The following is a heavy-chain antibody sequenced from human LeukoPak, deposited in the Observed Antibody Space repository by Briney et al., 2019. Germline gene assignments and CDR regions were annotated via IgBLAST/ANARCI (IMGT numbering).Heavy chain of an antibody. D-gene: IGHD2-15*01. Sequence: PGGSLRLSCAASGFSFSTYWMHWVRQAPGKGLVWVSRINGDGSITNYADSVKGRFTISRDNSKNTLYLQMNSLRAEDTAVYYCAREDCSGGSCNYYYYGMDVWGQGTTVTVSS. V-gene: IGHV3-74*01. CDR3: AREDCSGGSCNYYYYGMDV. CDR1: GFSFSTYW. CDR2: INGDGSIT. J-gene: IGHJ6*02.